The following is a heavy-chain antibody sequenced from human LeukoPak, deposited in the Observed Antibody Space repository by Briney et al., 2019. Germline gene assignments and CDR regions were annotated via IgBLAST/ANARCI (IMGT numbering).Heavy chain of an antibody. CDR1: GITFSSSW. CDR2: INNDGTST. D-gene: IGHD3-10*01. Sequence: PGGSLRLSCAVSGITFSSSWMHRVRQAPGKGLVWVSRINNDGTSTTYADSVKGRFTISRDNAKNTLYLQMNSLRAEDTAVYYCARCYGSLTQVFDIWGHGTMVIVSS. CDR3: ARCYGSLTQVFDI. V-gene: IGHV3-74*01. J-gene: IGHJ3*02.